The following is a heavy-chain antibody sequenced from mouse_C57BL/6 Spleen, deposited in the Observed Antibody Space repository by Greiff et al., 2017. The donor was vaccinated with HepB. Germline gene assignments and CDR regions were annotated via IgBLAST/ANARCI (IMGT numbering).Heavy chain of an antibody. CDR1: GYTFTSYW. V-gene: IGHV1-64*01. CDR3: TMVTSGFAY. Sequence: VQLQQPGAELVKPGASVKLSCTASGYTFTSYWMHWVKQRPGQGLEWIGMIHPNSGSTYYHEKLKCKDTLAVDKSTSTAYMQLSSLTSEDSAVYYWTMVTSGFAYWGQGTLVTVSA. D-gene: IGHD2-2*01. J-gene: IGHJ3*01. CDR2: IHPNSGST.